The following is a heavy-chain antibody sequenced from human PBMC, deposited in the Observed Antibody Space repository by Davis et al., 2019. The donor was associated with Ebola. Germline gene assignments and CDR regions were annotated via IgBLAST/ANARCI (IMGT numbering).Heavy chain of an antibody. J-gene: IGHJ4*02. CDR2: MKPNSGNT. Sequence: AAPVKVPCKASGYTFIQYDILLVRQATGEGLEWMGWMKPNSGNTGYAQNLQGRVIMTRNTSINTAYMELTRLRSEDSAVYFCAREIKRAEQGSYFDYWGQGTLVTVSS. CDR3: AREIKRAEQGSYFDY. D-gene: IGHD2-15*01. CDR1: GYTFIQYD. V-gene: IGHV1-8*01.